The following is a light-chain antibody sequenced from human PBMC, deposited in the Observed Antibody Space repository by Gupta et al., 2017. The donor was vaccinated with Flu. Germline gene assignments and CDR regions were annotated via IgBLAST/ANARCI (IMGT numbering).Light chain of an antibody. CDR3: QEYGSSRWT. CDR2: GAS. Sequence: EIALTQSPVTLSSSPGERATLSCRASQSVTSSYLAWYQQKPGQAPRLLIYGASSRATGIPDRFSGSGSGADFTLAISRLEPEDFAVYYCQEYGSSRWTFGPGTNVEIK. CDR1: QSVTSSY. V-gene: IGKV3-20*01. J-gene: IGKJ1*01.